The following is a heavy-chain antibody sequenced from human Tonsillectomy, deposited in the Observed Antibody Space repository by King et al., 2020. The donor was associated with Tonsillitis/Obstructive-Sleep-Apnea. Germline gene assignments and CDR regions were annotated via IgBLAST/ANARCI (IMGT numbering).Heavy chain of an antibody. J-gene: IGHJ4*02. V-gene: IGHV4-59*01. CDR1: GGSISGYY. D-gene: IGHD3-22*01. CDR3: ARRAWVSGYSSDY. CDR2: IYYSGST. Sequence: MQLQESGPGLVKPSETLSLTCTVSGGSISGYYWNWIRQPPGKGLEWIGYIYYSGSTNHNPSLKSRVTMSVDTSKNQFSLKLSSVTAADTAIYYCARRAWVSGYSSDYWGQGTLVTVSS.